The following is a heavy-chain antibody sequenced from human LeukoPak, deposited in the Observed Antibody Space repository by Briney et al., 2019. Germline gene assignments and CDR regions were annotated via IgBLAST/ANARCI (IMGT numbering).Heavy chain of an antibody. D-gene: IGHD6-13*01. CDR1: GYTFTSYD. J-gene: IGHJ5*02. CDR2: MNPNSANT. Sequence: GASVKVSCKASGYTFTSYDINWVRQATGQGLEWMGWMNPNSANTGYAQKFQGRVTMTRNTSISTAYMELSSLRSEDTAVYYCARARARIAAAGTNWFDPWGQGTLVTVSS. V-gene: IGHV1-8*01. CDR3: ARARARIAAAGTNWFDP.